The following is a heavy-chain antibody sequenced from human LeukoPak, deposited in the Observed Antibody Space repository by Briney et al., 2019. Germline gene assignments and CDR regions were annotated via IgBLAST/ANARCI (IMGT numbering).Heavy chain of an antibody. D-gene: IGHD5-18*01. Sequence: PSETLSLTCDVSGVSINTCCYYWTWIRQPPGKGLEWIGYKYYSGSTRHNSSLRSRLTISLDSSKNQFSLRLTSVTAADTAVYYCARGRSYGFDFDSWGPGTLVIVSS. CDR2: KYYSGST. V-gene: IGHV4-61*01. CDR1: GVSINTCCYY. J-gene: IGHJ4*02. CDR3: ARGRSYGFDFDS.